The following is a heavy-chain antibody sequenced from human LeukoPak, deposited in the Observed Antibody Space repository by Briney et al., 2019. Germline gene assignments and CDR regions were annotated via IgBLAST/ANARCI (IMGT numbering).Heavy chain of an antibody. CDR2: KNPNSGRT. V-gene: IGHV1-8*01. Sequence: ASVKVSCKASGYTFTSYDINWGRQATGQGLEWMGWKNPNSGRTGFAQKFQGRLTMTTNTSISTAYMELSSLTSEDTAVYYCARGPVSTHGMDVWGQGTTVTVSS. CDR3: ARGPVSTHGMDV. CDR1: GYTFTSYD. J-gene: IGHJ6*02. D-gene: IGHD2-2*01.